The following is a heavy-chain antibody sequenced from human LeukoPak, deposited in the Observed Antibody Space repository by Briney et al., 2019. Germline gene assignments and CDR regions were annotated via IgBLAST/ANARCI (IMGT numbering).Heavy chain of an antibody. V-gene: IGHV4-4*09. D-gene: IGHD1-26*01. CDR3: ARQGGSIFDP. CDR2: IYTSGST. J-gene: IGHJ5*02. Sequence: PSETLSLTCTVSGGSISSYYWSWVRQPQGKGLEWIGYIYTSGSTNYNPSLKSRVTISVDTSKNQFSLKLSSVTAADTAVYYCARQGGSIFDPWGQGTLVTVSS. CDR1: GGSISSYY.